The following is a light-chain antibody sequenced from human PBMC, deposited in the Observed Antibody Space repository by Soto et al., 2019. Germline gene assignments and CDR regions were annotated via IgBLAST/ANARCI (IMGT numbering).Light chain of an antibody. V-gene: IGKV1-39*01. Sequence: DIQMTQSPSSLSASVGDRVTITCRASQGISSYLNWYQQKPGKAPKLLIYAASSLQSGVPSRFSGSGSGTDFTLTISSLQPEDFATYYCQQSYSTLYSTFGPGTKVDIK. CDR3: QQSYSTLYST. CDR2: AAS. CDR1: QGISSY. J-gene: IGKJ3*01.